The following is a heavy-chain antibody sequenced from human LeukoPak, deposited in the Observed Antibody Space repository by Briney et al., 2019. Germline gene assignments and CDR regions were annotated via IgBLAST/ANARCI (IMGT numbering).Heavy chain of an antibody. J-gene: IGHJ4*02. V-gene: IGHV3-30*18. CDR3: AKDRSSTWSFDY. CDR1: GFTFSTSG. CDR2: ISDDGRKR. Sequence: GGFLRFSCATSGFTFSTSGMHCVRPAPGKGLEWVAVISDDGRKRYSTDSVKGRFTISRDSAKNTVYLQMYSLKTEDTAVYHCAKDRSSTWSFDYWGQGALVTVSS. D-gene: IGHD2-15*01.